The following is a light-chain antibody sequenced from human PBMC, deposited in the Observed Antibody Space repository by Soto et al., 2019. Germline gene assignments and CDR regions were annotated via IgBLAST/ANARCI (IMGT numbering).Light chain of an antibody. CDR1: NIGRKS. V-gene: IGLV3-21*02. Sequence: SYELTQPPSVSVAPGQTARITCGGNNIGRKSVHWYQQRSGQAPLLGVYDDDDRPSGSPARFSGSNSGNTATLTISRVEAGDEADYYCQVWDGGSDHYVFGTGTKLTVL. CDR2: DDD. J-gene: IGLJ1*01. CDR3: QVWDGGSDHYV.